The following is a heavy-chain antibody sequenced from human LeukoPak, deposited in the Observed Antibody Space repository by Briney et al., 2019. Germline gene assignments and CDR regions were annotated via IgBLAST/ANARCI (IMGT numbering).Heavy chain of an antibody. V-gene: IGHV3-48*03. CDR3: ARSPYADHFDY. J-gene: IGHJ4*02. Sequence: QPGGSLRLSCAASGFTFSSYEMNWVRQAPGKGLEWVSYISSSGGTIYYADSLKGRFTISRDNSKNTLYLQMNILRAEDTAVYYCARSPYADHFDYWGQGTLVTVSS. CDR2: ISSSGGTI. D-gene: IGHD4-17*01. CDR1: GFTFSSYE.